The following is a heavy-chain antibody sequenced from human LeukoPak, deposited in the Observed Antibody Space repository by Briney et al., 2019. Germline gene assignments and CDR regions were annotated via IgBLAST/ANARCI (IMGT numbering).Heavy chain of an antibody. Sequence: GGSPRLSCAASGFTFSSYAMSWVRQAPGKGLEWVSAISGSGGSTYYADSVKGRFTISRDNSKNTLYLQMNSLRAEDTAVYYCAKVPYCGGDCSLGAFDIWGQGTMVTVSS. CDR2: ISGSGGST. CDR3: AKVPYCGGDCSLGAFDI. D-gene: IGHD2-21*02. CDR1: GFTFSSYA. V-gene: IGHV3-23*01. J-gene: IGHJ3*02.